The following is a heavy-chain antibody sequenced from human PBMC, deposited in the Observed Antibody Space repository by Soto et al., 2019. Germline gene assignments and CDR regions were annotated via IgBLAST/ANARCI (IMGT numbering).Heavy chain of an antibody. CDR3: ARGGTYMIRGVPDY. CDR2: MNPNSGST. CDR1: GYTFNSYD. Sequence: QVHLVQSGAEVKKPGASVTVSCKASGYTFNSYDITWVRQATGQGLECMGWMNPNSGSTGYAQKFQGRVTMNRNTSITTAYMELSSLRSEDTSVYYCARGGTYMIRGVPDYWGQGTLVTVSS. D-gene: IGHD3-10*01. J-gene: IGHJ4*02. V-gene: IGHV1-8*01.